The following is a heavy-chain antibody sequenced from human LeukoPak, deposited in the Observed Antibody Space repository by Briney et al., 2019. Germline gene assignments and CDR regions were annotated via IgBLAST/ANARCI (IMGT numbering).Heavy chain of an antibody. CDR2: ISGSAGST. Sequence: GGALRLSCAATGFSFSDCAMSWVRQAPGRGLEWVSSISGSAGSTYYADSMKGRFTISRDNPKNTLHLEMNSLRAEDTAIYYCTKGMATIRRHIDSWGQGTLVTVSS. CDR1: GFSFSDCA. D-gene: IGHD5-24*01. V-gene: IGHV3-23*01. J-gene: IGHJ4*02. CDR3: TKGMATIRRHIDS.